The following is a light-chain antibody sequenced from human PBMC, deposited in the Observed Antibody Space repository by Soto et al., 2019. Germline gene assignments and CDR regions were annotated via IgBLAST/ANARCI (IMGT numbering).Light chain of an antibody. V-gene: IGKV3-20*01. Sequence: EIVLTQSPGTLSLSPGERATLSCRASQSVSSSYLAWYQQKPGQAPRLLIYGASSRATGIPDRFSGSGSGTDFTLTISRLEPEDFAVYYCQQYETWPTFGGGAKVDFK. J-gene: IGKJ4*01. CDR1: QSVSSSY. CDR3: QQYETWPT. CDR2: GAS.